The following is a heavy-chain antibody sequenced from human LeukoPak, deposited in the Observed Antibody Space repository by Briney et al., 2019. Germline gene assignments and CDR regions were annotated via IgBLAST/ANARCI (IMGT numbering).Heavy chain of an antibody. D-gene: IGHD3-9*01. J-gene: IGHJ4*02. CDR1: GGSISSHY. CDR2: IYTRGSA. V-gene: IGHV4-4*07. CDR3: ARGAQGLRSFETGLFDN. Sequence: PSETLSLTCTVSGGSISSHYWSWIRQPAGKGLEWIGRIYTRGSANYNPSLKSRVTMSVDTSKNQFSLKLSSVTAADTAVYYCARGAQGLRSFETGLFDNWGQGLLVTVSS.